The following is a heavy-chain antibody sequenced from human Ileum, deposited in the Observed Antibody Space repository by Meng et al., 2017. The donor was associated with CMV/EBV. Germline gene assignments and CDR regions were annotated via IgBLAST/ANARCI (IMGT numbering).Heavy chain of an antibody. J-gene: IGHJ4*02. CDR2: IYDSGST. V-gene: IGHV4-4*02. Sequence: SLTCAVSGGSVSSSKWWSWVRQPPEKGLEWIGQIYDSGSTTYNPSLKSRVTISLDESKNEFSLKLNSVTAADTAVYYCARNGYYSLDYWSQGALVTVSS. CDR1: GGSVSSSKW. D-gene: IGHD3-22*01. CDR3: ARNGYYSLDY.